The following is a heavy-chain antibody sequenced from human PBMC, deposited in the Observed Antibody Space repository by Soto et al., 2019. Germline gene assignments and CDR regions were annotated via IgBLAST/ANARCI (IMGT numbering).Heavy chain of an antibody. CDR3: ARYAYSSSYFDY. V-gene: IGHV1-69*13. J-gene: IGHJ4*02. D-gene: IGHD6-13*01. CDR2: IIPIFGTA. Sequence: SVKVSCKASGGTFSSYAISWVRQAPGQGLEWMGGIIPIFGTANYAQKFQGRVTITADESTSTAYMELSSLRSEDTAVYYCARYAYSSSYFDYWGQGTLVTVSS. CDR1: GGTFSSYA.